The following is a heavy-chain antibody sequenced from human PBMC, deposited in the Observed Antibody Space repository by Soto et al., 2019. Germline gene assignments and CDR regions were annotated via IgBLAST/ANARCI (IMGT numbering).Heavy chain of an antibody. CDR2: ISGSGGST. CDR1: GFTFSIYA. V-gene: IGHV3-23*01. CDR3: AKDPTVHSGVAFDI. J-gene: IGHJ3*02. D-gene: IGHD4-17*01. Sequence: WGSLVVCCASSGFTFSIYAMSWVRQAPGKGLEWVSAISGSGGSTYYADSVKGRFTISRDNSKNTLYLQMNSLRAEDTAVYYCAKDPTVHSGVAFDIWGQGTMVTVSS.